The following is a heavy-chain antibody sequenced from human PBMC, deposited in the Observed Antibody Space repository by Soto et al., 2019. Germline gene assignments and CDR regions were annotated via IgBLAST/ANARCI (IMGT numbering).Heavy chain of an antibody. D-gene: IGHD3-9*01. J-gene: IGHJ4*02. CDR3: ASSPPYAILTGYYDY. Sequence: GASVKVSCKASGGTFSSYAISWVRQAPGQGLEWMGGIIPIFGTANYAQKFQGRVTITADESTSTAYMELSSLRSEDTAVYYCASSPPYAILTGYYDYWGQGTLVTVSS. CDR2: IIPIFGTA. CDR1: GGTFSSYA. V-gene: IGHV1-69*13.